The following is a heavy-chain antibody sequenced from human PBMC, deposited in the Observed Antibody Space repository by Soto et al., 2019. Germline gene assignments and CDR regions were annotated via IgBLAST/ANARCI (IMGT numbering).Heavy chain of an antibody. CDR1: GFTFSSYG. J-gene: IGHJ4*02. Sequence: GGSLRLSCAASGFTFSSYGMHWVRQAPGKGLEWVAVISYDGSNKYYADSVKGRFTISRDNSKNTLYLQMNSLRAEDTAVYYCAKVYCSGGSCYGEYYFDYWGQGTLVTVSS. CDR3: AKVYCSGGSCYGEYYFDY. CDR2: ISYDGSNK. D-gene: IGHD2-15*01. V-gene: IGHV3-30*18.